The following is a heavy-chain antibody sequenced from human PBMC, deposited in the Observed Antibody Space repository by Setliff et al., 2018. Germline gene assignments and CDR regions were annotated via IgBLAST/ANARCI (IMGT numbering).Heavy chain of an antibody. CDR3: ASWGTVTLFDY. D-gene: IGHD4-4*01. CDR1: GGSISSSSYY. CDR2: IYYSGST. V-gene: IGHV4-39*01. Sequence: PSETLSLTCTVSGGSISSSSYYWGWIRQPPGKGLEWIGSIYYSGSTYYNPSLKSRVTISVDTSKNQFPLKLSSVTAADTAVYYCASWGTVTLFDYWGQGTLVTVSS. J-gene: IGHJ4*02.